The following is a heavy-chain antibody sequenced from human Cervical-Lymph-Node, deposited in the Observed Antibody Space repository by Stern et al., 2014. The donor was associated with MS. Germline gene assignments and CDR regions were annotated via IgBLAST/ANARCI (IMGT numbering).Heavy chain of an antibody. V-gene: IGHV4-59*07. CDR1: GGSISSYY. CDR3: ARVYSGYDAFDY. Sequence: HLQESGPGLVKPSDTLSLTCTVSGGSISSYYLSWIRQPPGQGLEWIGYIYYSGSTNYNPSLKSRVTISVDTSKNQFSLKLSSVTAADTAVYYCARVYSGYDAFDYWGQGTLVTVSS. J-gene: IGHJ4*02. D-gene: IGHD5-12*01. CDR2: IYYSGST.